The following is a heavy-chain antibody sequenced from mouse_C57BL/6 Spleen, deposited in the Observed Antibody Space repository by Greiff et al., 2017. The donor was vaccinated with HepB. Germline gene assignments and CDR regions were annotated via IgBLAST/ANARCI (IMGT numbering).Heavy chain of an antibody. D-gene: IGHD2-3*01. J-gene: IGHJ3*01. V-gene: IGHV3-6*01. CDR2: ISYDGSN. Sequence: EVKLMESGPGLVKPSQSLSLTCSVTGYSITSGYYWNWIRQFPGNKLEWMGYISYDGSNNYNPSLQNRISITRDTSKNQFFLKLNSVTTEDTATYDCARDDGYPPWFADWGQGTLVTVSA. CDR1: GYSITSGYY. CDR3: ARDDGYPPWFAD.